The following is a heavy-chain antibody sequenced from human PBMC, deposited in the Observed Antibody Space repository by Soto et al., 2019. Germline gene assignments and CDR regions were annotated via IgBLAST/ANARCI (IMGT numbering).Heavy chain of an antibody. CDR2: VYYRGRS. Sequence: PSETLSLTCTVSGGSVTNSSYYWGWIRQSPGKGLEWIGSVYYRGRSYSKSSVKSRVTISVDTSKNQFSLNLNSVTASDTAVYFCASQRTTVITQAYFYYWGPGALVTVSS. D-gene: IGHD4-4*01. J-gene: IGHJ4*02. CDR3: ASQRTTVITQAYFYY. CDR1: GGSVTNSSYY. V-gene: IGHV4-39*01.